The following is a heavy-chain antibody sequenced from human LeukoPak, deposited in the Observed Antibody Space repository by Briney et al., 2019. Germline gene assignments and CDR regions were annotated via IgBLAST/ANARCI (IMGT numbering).Heavy chain of an antibody. D-gene: IGHD6-13*01. V-gene: IGHV3-7*01. CDR2: IKQDGSER. CDR3: ARMYSSSWPLYYYYMDV. CDR1: GFTFSSYW. J-gene: IGHJ6*03. Sequence: GGSLRLSCAASGFTFSSYWMSWVRQAPGKGLEWVANIKQDGSERKYVDSVKGRFTISRDNAKNSLYLQMNSLRAEDTAVYFCARMYSSSWPLYYYYMDVWGKGTTVTVSS.